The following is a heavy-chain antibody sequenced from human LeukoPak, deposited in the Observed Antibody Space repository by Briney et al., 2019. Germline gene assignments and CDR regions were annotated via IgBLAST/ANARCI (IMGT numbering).Heavy chain of an antibody. V-gene: IGHV4-59*08. D-gene: IGHD3-3*01. J-gene: IGHJ5*02. Sequence: SETLSLTCTVSGGSISSYYWNWIRQPPGKGMEWIGYIYYSGSTNCNPSLKSRVTISVDTSTNQFSLKLSSVTAADTAVYYCAAGVVIIPSTWGQGTLVTVSS. CDR1: GGSISSYY. CDR3: AAGVVIIPST. CDR2: IYYSGST.